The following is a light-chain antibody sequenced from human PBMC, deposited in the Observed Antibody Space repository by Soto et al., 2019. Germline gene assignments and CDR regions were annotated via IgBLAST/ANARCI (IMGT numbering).Light chain of an antibody. CDR2: AAS. CDR1: QGISSY. Sequence: AIRMTQSPSSFSASTGDRVTITCRASQGISSYLAWYQQKPGKAPKLLIYAASTLQSGVPSRFSGSGYGTDFTLTISCQQSEDFATYYCQQYYSYPLTFGPGTKVDIK. CDR3: QQYYSYPLT. J-gene: IGKJ3*01. V-gene: IGKV1-8*01.